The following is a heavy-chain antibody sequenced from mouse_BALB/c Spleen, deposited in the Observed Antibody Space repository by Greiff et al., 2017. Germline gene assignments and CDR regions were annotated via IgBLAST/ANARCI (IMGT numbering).Heavy chain of an antibody. Sequence: VQLQQSGAELVKPGASVKLSCTASGFNIKDTYMHWVKQRPEQGLEWIGRIDPANGNTKYDPKFQGQATITADTSSNTACLQLSSLTSVEAAVYYCDRSMITAGGYYFDYWGQGTTLTVSS. CDR2: IDPANGNT. V-gene: IGHV14-3*02. J-gene: IGHJ2*01. CDR1: GFNIKDTY. CDR3: DRSMITAGGYYFDY. D-gene: IGHD2-4*01.